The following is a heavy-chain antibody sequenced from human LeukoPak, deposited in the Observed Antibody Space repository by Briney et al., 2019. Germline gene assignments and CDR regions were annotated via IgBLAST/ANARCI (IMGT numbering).Heavy chain of an antibody. D-gene: IGHD3-10*01. CDR1: GGSISSSSYY. CDR2: IYYSGST. Sequence: SETLSLTCTVSGGSISSSSYYWGWIRQSPGKGLEWIGYIYYSGSTYYNPSLKSRVTISVDTSKNQFSLKLSSVTAADTAVYYCARVGSDYYGSGSYGSMDYWGQGTLVTVSS. J-gene: IGHJ4*02. V-gene: IGHV4-39*01. CDR3: ARVGSDYYGSGSYGSMDY.